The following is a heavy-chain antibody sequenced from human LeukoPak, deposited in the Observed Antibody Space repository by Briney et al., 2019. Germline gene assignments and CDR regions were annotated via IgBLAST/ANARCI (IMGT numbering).Heavy chain of an antibody. CDR1: GFTVSSNY. J-gene: IGHJ4*02. CDR3: ASPGVYYGSGSYYY. V-gene: IGHV3-53*01. Sequence: PGGSLRLSCAASGFTVSSNYMSWVRPAPGKGLGWVSVFYSGGRTYYADSVRGRFTISRDNSKNTLYLQMNRLRAENTAVYYCASPGVYYGSGSYYYWGQGTLVTVSS. D-gene: IGHD3-10*01. CDR2: FYSGGRT.